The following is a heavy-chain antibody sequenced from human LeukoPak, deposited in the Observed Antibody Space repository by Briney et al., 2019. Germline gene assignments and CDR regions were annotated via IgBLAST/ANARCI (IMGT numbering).Heavy chain of an antibody. D-gene: IGHD3-22*01. J-gene: IGHJ4*02. V-gene: IGHV3-7*01. CDR1: GFPFSSHW. Sequence: GGSLRLSCAASGFPFSSHWLSWFRQSPGKGLEWVAHINQDGSEKYYVDSVKGRFTISRDNARNSQYLQMNSLRAEDTAVYYCARAPLSPYHYDPQRPKGYFDYWGQGTLVTVSS. CDR2: INQDGSEK. CDR3: ARAPLSPYHYDPQRPKGYFDY.